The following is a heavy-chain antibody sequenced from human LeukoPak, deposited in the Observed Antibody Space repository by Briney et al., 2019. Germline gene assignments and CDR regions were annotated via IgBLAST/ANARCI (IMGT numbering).Heavy chain of an antibody. Sequence: GGSLRLSCAASGFTFSSYTMSWVRQAPGKALEWISYISTSSSTIYYADSVKGRFTISRDNAKNSLFLQMNSLRDEDTAVYYCARGSSRAFDHWGQGTLVTVSS. D-gene: IGHD2-2*01. CDR3: ARGSSRAFDH. CDR2: ISTSSSTI. V-gene: IGHV3-48*02. CDR1: GFTFSSYT. J-gene: IGHJ4*02.